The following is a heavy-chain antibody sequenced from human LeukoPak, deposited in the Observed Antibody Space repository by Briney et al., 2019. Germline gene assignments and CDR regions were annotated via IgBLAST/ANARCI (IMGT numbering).Heavy chain of an antibody. D-gene: IGHD2-15*01. V-gene: IGHV4-39*02. CDR3: ARLVCGGGSCPAEFDY. CDR1: GGSISSGGHY. J-gene: IGHJ4*02. CDR2: IYYSGST. Sequence: PSETLSLTCIVSGGSISSGGHYWGWIRQPPGKGLEWIGSIYYSGSTYYNPSLNSRVTMFIDMSKNHFSLKMSFVTATDTAVYYCARLVCGGGSCPAEFDYWGQGTLVTVSS.